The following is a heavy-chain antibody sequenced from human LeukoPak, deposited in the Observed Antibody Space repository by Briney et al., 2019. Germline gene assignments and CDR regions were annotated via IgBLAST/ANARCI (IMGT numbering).Heavy chain of an antibody. J-gene: IGHJ4*02. V-gene: IGHV3-21*01. D-gene: IGHD2-2*01. CDR2: ISSSSSYI. Sequence: GGSLRLSCAASGFTFSSYSMNWVRQAPGKRREGVSSISSSSSYIYYADSVKGRFTISRDNAKNSLYLQMNSLRAEDTAVYYCARDGGVVVVPAANFDYWGQGTLVTVSS. CDR3: ARDGGVVVVPAANFDY. CDR1: GFTFSSYS.